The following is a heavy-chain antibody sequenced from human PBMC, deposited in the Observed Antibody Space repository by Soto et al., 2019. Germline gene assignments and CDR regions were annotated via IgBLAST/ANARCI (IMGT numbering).Heavy chain of an antibody. V-gene: IGHV4-59*01. CDR1: GGSISSSY. D-gene: IGHD3-10*01. CDR2: IYYTGST. CDR3: ARDFWFEELSGGYYQYAMDV. Sequence: SETLSLTCTVSGGSISSSYWSWIRQPPGKELEWIGYIYYTGSTYYSPSLKSRVIISLDASRTQFSLKLNSVTTADTAVYYCARDFWFEELSGGYYQYAMDVWGQGTTVTVS. J-gene: IGHJ6*02.